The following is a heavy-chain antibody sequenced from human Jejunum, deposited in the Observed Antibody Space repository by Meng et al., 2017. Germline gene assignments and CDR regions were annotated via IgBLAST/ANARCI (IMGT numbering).Heavy chain of an antibody. V-gene: IGHV3-21*06. D-gene: IGHD1-26*01. CDR3: ARGGMGLTKDDTFDI. J-gene: IGHJ3*02. Sequence: DVRLVGLGSGLVKPRRSPRLSCSSPDFIFSCYSMNWVRQAPGKGLEWVSSIKYASDILFYADSAKGRFTVFRDNAKNSLYLQMNSLRVEDTAVYYCARGGMGLTKDDTFDIWGQGTVVTVSS. CDR1: DFIFSCYS. CDR2: IKYASDIL.